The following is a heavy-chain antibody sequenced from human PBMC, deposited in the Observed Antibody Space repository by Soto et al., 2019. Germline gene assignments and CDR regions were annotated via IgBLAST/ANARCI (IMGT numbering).Heavy chain of an antibody. D-gene: IGHD3-9*01. Sequence: SETLSLTCTVSGGSISSGGYYWSWIRQHPGKGLEWIGYIYYSGGTYYNPSLKSRVTISVDTSKNQFSLKLSSVTAADTAVYYCARGRLYFDWLSPPYFDYWGQGTLVTVSS. CDR3: ARGRLYFDWLSPPYFDY. J-gene: IGHJ4*02. CDR2: IYYSGGT. V-gene: IGHV4-31*03. CDR1: GGSISSGGYY.